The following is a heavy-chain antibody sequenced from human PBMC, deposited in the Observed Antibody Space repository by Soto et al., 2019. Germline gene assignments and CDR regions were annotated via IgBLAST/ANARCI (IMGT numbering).Heavy chain of an antibody. CDR2: ISAYNGNT. CDR1: GYTFTSYG. Sequence: ASVKVSCKASGYTFTSYGISWVRQAPGQGLEWIGWISAYNGNTNYAQKLQGRVTMTTDTSTSTAYMELRSLRSDDTAVYYCARVSISGRYFDWWITQSYINYFDYGGQGPMVTVSS. J-gene: IGHJ4*02. CDR3: ARVSISGRYFDWWITQSYINYFDY. D-gene: IGHD3-9*01. V-gene: IGHV1-18*01.